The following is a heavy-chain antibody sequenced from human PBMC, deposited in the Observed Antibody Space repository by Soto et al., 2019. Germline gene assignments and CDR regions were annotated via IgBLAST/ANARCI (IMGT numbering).Heavy chain of an antibody. J-gene: IGHJ5*02. CDR3: AKDLTRQLAYWLDP. CDR1: GFSFTGYY. D-gene: IGHD6-6*01. Sequence: GASLKVSCKASGFSFTGYYIHWLRQAPGQGLEWMGWINAHSGGTEYAQKFQGRVTLTRDTSIATAYLTLTSLTSDDTALYYCAKDLTRQLAYWLDPWGQGXQVTVYS. CDR2: INAHSGGT. V-gene: IGHV1-2*02.